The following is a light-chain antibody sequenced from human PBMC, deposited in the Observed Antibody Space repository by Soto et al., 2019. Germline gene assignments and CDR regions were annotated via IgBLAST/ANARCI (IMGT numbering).Light chain of an antibody. Sequence: DIQMTQSPSTLSASVGDRVTITCRASQSIGHYLAWYQQKPGTAPNLLIYQASRLESGVPLRFKGSGSGTSFTLTISSLHPADYATYYCHRYDTVARTFGPGTKVDI. CDR2: QAS. CDR1: QSIGHY. CDR3: HRYDTVART. V-gene: IGKV1-5*03. J-gene: IGKJ1*01.